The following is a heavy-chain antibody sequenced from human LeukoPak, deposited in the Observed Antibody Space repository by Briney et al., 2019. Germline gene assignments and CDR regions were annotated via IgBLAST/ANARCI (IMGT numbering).Heavy chain of an antibody. CDR2: INHSGST. J-gene: IGHJ5*02. CDR1: GGSFSGYY. Sequence: SETLSLTCAVYGGSFSGYYWSWIRQPPGKGLEWIGEINHSGSTNYNPSLKSRVTISVDTSKNQFSLKLSSVTAADTAVYYCARGGYYYGSGSYLPSWFDPWGQGTLVTVSS. D-gene: IGHD3-10*01. V-gene: IGHV4-34*01. CDR3: ARGGYYYGSGSYLPSWFDP.